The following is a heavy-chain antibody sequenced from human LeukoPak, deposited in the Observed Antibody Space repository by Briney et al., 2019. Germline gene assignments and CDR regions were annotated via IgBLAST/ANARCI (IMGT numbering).Heavy chain of an antibody. CDR2: IRSKAYGGTT. J-gene: IGHJ5*01. CDR1: GFTFGDYA. D-gene: IGHD3-22*01. Sequence: GGSLRLSCTDSGFTFGDYAMRWFRQAPGKGLEWVAFIRSKAYGGTTEYAASVKGRFTISRDDSKSIAYLQMNSLKTEDTAVYYCTRALTYYYDSSCLDWFDSWGQGSLVTVSS. V-gene: IGHV3-49*03. CDR3: TRALTYYYDSSCLDWFDS.